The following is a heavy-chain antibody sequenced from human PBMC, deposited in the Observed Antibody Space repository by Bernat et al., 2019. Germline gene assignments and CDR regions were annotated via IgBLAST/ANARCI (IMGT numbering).Heavy chain of an antibody. Sequence: EVQLVESGGGLVKPGGSLRLSCAASGFTFSSYSMNWVLQAPGKGLEWVSSISSSSSYIYYADSVKGRFTISRDNAKNSLYLQMNSLRAEDTAVYYCARANWNYDVDYWGQGTLVTVSS. CDR1: GFTFSSYS. CDR2: ISSSSSYI. CDR3: ARANWNYDVDY. D-gene: IGHD1-7*01. V-gene: IGHV3-21*01. J-gene: IGHJ4*02.